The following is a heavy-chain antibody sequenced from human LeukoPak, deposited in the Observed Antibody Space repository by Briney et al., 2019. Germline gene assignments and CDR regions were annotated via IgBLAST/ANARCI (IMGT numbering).Heavy chain of an antibody. CDR3: ARVEHDFWSAPTGYFDY. D-gene: IGHD3-3*01. J-gene: IGHJ4*02. V-gene: IGHV3-11*04. Sequence: GGSLRLSCAASGFTFSDYYMSWIRQAPGKGLEWVSYISSSGSTIYYADSVKGRFTISRDNAKNSLYLQMNSLRAEDTAVYYCARVEHDFWSAPTGYFDYWGQGTLVTVSS. CDR2: ISSSGSTI. CDR1: GFTFSDYY.